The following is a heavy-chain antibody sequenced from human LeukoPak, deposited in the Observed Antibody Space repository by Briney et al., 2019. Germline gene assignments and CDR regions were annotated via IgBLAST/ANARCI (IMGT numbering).Heavy chain of an antibody. CDR1: GGSISSSSYY. CDR2: IYYSGST. D-gene: IGHD3-3*01. V-gene: IGHV4-39*07. J-gene: IGHJ5*02. CDR3: ARDLPPDYDFWSGYFGHSPLNWFDP. Sequence: KASETLSLTCTVSGGSISSSSYYWGWIRQPPGKGLEWIRSIYYSGSTYYNPSLKSRVTISVDTSKNQFSLKLSSVTAADTAVYYCARDLPPDYDFWSGYFGHSPLNWFDPWGQGTLVTVSS.